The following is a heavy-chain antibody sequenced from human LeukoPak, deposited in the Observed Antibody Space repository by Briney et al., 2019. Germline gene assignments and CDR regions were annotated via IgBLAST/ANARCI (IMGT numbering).Heavy chain of an antibody. V-gene: IGHV4-59*01. D-gene: IGHD6-19*01. J-gene: IGHJ6*03. CDR1: GGSISSYY. CDR3: AREAIAVAGTPAYYYYYMDV. Sequence: SETLSLTCTVSGGSISSYYWSWIRQPPGKGLEWIGYIYYSGSTNYNPSLKSRVTISVDTSKNQFSLKLSSVTAADTAVYYCAREAIAVAGTPAYYYYYMDVWGKGTTVTISS. CDR2: IYYSGST.